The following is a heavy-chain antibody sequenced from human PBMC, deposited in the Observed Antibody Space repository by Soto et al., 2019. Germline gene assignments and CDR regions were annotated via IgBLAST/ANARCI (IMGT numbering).Heavy chain of an antibody. J-gene: IGHJ6*02. V-gene: IGHV1-2*04. CDR3: ARDLGSYYGMDV. CDR2: INPNSGGT. Sequence: TSVKVSCKASGYTFTGYYMHWVRQAPGQGLEWMGWINPNSGGTNYAQKFQGWVTMTRDTSISTAYMELSRLRSDDTAVYYCARDLGSYYGMDVWGQGTTVTVSS. CDR1: GYTFTGYY.